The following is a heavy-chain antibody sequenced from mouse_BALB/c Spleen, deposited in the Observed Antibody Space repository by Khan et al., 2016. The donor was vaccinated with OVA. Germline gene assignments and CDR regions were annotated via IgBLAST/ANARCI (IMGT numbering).Heavy chain of an antibody. V-gene: IGHV14-1*02. CDR1: GFNIKDYY. CDR2: IDPENGDP. J-gene: IGHJ3*01. CDR3: ARAGYFAWFAY. Sequence: VQLQQSGAELVRPGALVKLSCKPSGFNIKDYYIHWVKQRPEQGLEWIGWIDPENGDPISDPRFQGKSIITADTSSNTAYLQLSSLASEDAAVYYCARAGYFAWFAYWGQGTVVTVSA. D-gene: IGHD1-1*01.